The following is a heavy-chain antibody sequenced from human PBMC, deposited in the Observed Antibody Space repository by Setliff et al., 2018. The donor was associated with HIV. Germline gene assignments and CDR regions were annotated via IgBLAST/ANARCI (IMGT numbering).Heavy chain of an antibody. CDR2: IIPIFGTA. J-gene: IGHJ6*03. V-gene: IGHV1-69*13. Sequence: GASVKVSCKTSGDTLSSYAITWVRQAPGQGLEWMGRIIPIFGTADYAQKFQGRVTLTADESTSIAYMELNSLRSEDTAVYYCARREQYYDFWSGYYTRAHYYMDVWGKGTTVTVSS. D-gene: IGHD3-3*01. CDR3: ARREQYYDFWSGYYTRAHYYMDV. CDR1: GDTLSSYA.